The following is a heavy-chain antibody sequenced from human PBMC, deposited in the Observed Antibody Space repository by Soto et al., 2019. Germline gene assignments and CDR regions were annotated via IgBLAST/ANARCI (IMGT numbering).Heavy chain of an antibody. Sequence: QVQLVQSGGEVKRPGASVKVSCKTSGYTFSNYGITWVRQAPGQPLEWLGWISLYSDGTNYAQKFQGRVSMTTDTSTNTAYMELSSLRSDDTAVYYCARVVPGAEAWFGPWGQGTLVTVSS. V-gene: IGHV1-18*01. CDR3: ARVVPGAEAWFGP. D-gene: IGHD2-2*01. CDR2: ISLYSDGT. J-gene: IGHJ5*02. CDR1: GYTFSNYG.